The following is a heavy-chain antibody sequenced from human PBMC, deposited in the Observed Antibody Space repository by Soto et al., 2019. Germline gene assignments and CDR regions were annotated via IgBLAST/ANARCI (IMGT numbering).Heavy chain of an antibody. CDR3: TTDFPFVCCSGGSSSSGWYFNL. CDR1: GFTFSNAW. Sequence: EVQLVESGGGLVKPGGSLRLSCAASGFTFSNAWMSWVRQAPGKGLEWVGRIKSKTDGGTTDYAAPVKGRFTISREDSNSTLYLQMNSLKTEGTALYYCTTDFPFVCCSGGSSSSGWYFNLWGRGTLVTVSS. J-gene: IGHJ2*01. V-gene: IGHV3-15*01. CDR2: IKSKTDGGTT. D-gene: IGHD2-15*01.